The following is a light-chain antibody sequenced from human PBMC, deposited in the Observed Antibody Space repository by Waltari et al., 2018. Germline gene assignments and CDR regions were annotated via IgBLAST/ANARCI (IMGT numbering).Light chain of an antibody. V-gene: IGKV1-16*01. CDR3: QQYNIYPPT. J-gene: IGKJ3*01. CDR2: AAS. CDR1: QDISNY. Sequence: WRASQDISNYLAWFQQKPGKAPNSLIYAASSLQSGVPSRFSGSGSGTDFTLTISSLQPEDFATYYCQQYNIYPPTFGPGTRVEIK.